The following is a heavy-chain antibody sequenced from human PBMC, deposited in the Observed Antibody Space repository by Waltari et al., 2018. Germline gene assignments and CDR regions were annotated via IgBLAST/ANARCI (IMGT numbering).Heavy chain of an antibody. D-gene: IGHD2-15*01. CDR3: VRHARTSSGGKHFDH. CDR2: MYYSGST. CDR1: GDSISSSSYY. V-gene: IGHV4-39*01. Sequence: QLQLQESGPGLVKASETLSLTCTVSGDSISSSSYYWGWVRQPPGKGLEWIGNMYYSGSTYNEPSLKSRGTISGDTSKSQFSLKLSSVTAADTSMYYCVRHARTSSGGKHFDHWGQGMLVTVSP. J-gene: IGHJ4*02.